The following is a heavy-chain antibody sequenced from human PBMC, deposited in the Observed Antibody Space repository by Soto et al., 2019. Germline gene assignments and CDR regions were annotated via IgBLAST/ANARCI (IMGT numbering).Heavy chain of an antibody. CDR1: GFTVSSNY. Sequence: PGGSLRLSCAASGFTVSSNYMSWVRQAPGKGLEWVSVIYSGGSTYYADSVKGRFTISRDNSKNTLYLQMSSLRAEDTAVYYCVKDQLRSYGSGYYSLGGAFDIWGQGTMVTVSS. D-gene: IGHD3-22*01. CDR3: VKDQLRSYGSGYYSLGGAFDI. CDR2: IYSGGST. J-gene: IGHJ3*02. V-gene: IGHV3-53*05.